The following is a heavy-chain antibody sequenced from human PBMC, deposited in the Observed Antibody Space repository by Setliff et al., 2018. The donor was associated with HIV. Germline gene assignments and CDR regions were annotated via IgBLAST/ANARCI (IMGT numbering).Heavy chain of an antibody. D-gene: IGHD6-19*01. CDR3: ARRSGWSLDY. CDR2: IHYSGST. J-gene: IGHJ4*02. CDR1: GDSITGSHYY. Sequence: SETLSLTCTVSGDSITGSHYYWGWIRQPPGKGLEWIASIHYSGSTYDSPSVRSRVAIFVDTSKNQSSLRLNSVTATDAAVYYCARRSGWSLDYWGQGTLVTVSS. V-gene: IGHV4-39*01.